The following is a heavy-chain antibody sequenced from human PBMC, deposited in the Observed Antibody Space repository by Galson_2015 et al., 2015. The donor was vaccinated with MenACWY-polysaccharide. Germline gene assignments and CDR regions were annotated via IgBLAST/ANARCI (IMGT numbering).Heavy chain of an antibody. CDR2: IWHGGDHK. V-gene: IGHV3-33*01. Sequence: SLRLSCAASGFTFSNYGMHWVRQAPGKGLEWEAVIWHGGDHKYYAESVKGRFSISRDNSKNTLYLQMNSLRVEDMAVYFCARDISSKWYDYWGQGTLVTVSS. CDR3: ARDISSKWYDY. CDR1: GFTFSNYG. J-gene: IGHJ4*02. D-gene: IGHD6-13*01.